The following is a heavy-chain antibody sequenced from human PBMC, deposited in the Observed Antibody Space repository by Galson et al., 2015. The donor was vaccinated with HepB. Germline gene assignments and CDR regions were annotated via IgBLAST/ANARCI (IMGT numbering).Heavy chain of an antibody. Sequence: SLRLSCAASGFTFSSYAMTWVRQVPGKGLECVSSISGSGGSTYYADSVRGRFTISRDNSKSTVYLQMKNLRVDDTGLYYCAKDNVKQLVRVPTDNWFGPWGQGTLVAVSS. CDR1: GFTFSSYA. J-gene: IGHJ5*02. V-gene: IGHV3-23*01. D-gene: IGHD6-6*01. CDR3: AKDNVKQLVRVPTDNWFGP. CDR2: ISGSGGST.